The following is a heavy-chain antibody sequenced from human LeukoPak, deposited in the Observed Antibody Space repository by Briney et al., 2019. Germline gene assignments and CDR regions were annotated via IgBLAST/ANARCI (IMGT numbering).Heavy chain of an antibody. D-gene: IGHD6-13*01. CDR3: ARAQQLVDAFDI. V-gene: IGHV4-59*01. J-gene: IGHJ3*02. CDR1: GGSFSGYY. Sequence: SETLSLTCAVYGGSFSGYYWSWIRQPPGKGLEWIGYIYYSGSTNYNPSLKSRVTISVDTSKNQFSLKLSSVTAADTAVYYCARAQQLVDAFDIWGQGTMVTVSS. CDR2: IYYSGST.